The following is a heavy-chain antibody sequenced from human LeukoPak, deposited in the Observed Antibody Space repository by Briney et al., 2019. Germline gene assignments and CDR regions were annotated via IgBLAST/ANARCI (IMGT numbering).Heavy chain of an antibody. CDR1: GFTFSSYA. CDR2: ISYDGSNK. V-gene: IGHV3-30*04. D-gene: IGHD2-2*01. CDR3: ARAPPDRYCSSTSCPRGGFDY. J-gene: IGHJ4*02. Sequence: GGSLRLSCAASGFTFSSYAMHWVRQAPGKGLEWVAVISYDGSNKYYADSVKGRFTISRDNSKNTLYLQMNSLRAEDTAVYYCARAPPDRYCSSTSCPRGGFDYWGQEPLVTVSS.